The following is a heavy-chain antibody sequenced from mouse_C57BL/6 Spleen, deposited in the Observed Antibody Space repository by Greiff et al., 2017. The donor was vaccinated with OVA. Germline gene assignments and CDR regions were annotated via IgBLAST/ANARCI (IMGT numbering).Heavy chain of an antibody. Sequence: QVQLKQPGAELVRPGTSVKLSCKASGYTFTSYWMHWVKQRPGQGLEWIGVIDPSDSYTNYNQKFKGEAKLTVDTSSSTAYMQLSSLTSEYSAVYYCASHDGYYDYYAMDYWGQGTSVTVSS. CDR1: GYTFTSYW. CDR3: ASHDGYYDYYAMDY. V-gene: IGHV1-59*01. J-gene: IGHJ4*01. D-gene: IGHD2-3*01. CDR2: IDPSDSYT.